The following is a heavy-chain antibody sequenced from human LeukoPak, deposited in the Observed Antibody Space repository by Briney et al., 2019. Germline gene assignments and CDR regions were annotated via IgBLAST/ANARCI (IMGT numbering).Heavy chain of an antibody. Sequence: GASVKVSCKASGYTFTSYAMNWVRQAPGQGLEWMGWINTNTGNPTYAQGFTGRFVFSLGTSVSTAYLQISSLKAEDTAVYYCAVRVDYSGYDYYFDYWGQGTLVTVSS. V-gene: IGHV7-4-1*02. CDR1: GYTFTSYA. CDR2: INTNTGNP. CDR3: AVRVDYSGYDYYFDY. J-gene: IGHJ4*02. D-gene: IGHD5-12*01.